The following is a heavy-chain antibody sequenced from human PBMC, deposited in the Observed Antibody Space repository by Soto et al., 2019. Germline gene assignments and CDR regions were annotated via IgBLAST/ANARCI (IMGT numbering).Heavy chain of an antibody. J-gene: IGHJ4*02. CDR1: GGSVRSGVYY. CDR3: AREYGSYPYYFDY. CDR2: IHHSGTT. V-gene: IGHV4-61*08. Sequence: QVQLQESGPGLVKPSETLSLTCTVSGGSVRSGVYYWSWIRQPPGKGLEWIGYIHHSGTTNYNPSLKSRVTISVDTSKIQLSLKLSSVTAADTAVYYCAREYGSYPYYFDYWGQGTLVTVSA. D-gene: IGHD3-10*01.